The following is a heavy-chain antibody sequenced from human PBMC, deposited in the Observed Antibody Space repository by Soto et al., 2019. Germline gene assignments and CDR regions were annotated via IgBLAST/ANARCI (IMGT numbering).Heavy chain of an antibody. CDR1: GGTFSSYA. J-gene: IGHJ4*02. D-gene: IGHD3-22*01. V-gene: IGHV1-69*13. CDR2: IIPIFGTA. CDR3: ARGPYYYDSSGYYFLDYYFDY. Sequence: ASVKVSCKASGGTFSSYAISWVRQAPGQGLEWMGGIIPIFGTANYAQKFQGRVTITADESTSTAYMELSSLRSEDTAVYYCARGPYYYDSSGYYFLDYYFDYWGQGTLVTVSS.